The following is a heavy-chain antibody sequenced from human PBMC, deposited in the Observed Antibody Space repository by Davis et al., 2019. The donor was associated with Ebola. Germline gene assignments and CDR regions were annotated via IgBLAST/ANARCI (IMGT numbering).Heavy chain of an antibody. V-gene: IGHV3-21*04. CDR1: GFTFSSYG. J-gene: IGHJ4*02. D-gene: IGHD3-10*01. CDR2: IYSSSSYI. CDR3: ARGITIVQGVTLNYFDY. Sequence: GESLKISCAASGFTFSSYGMNWVRQAPGKGLEWVSSIYSSSSYIYYADSVKGRFTISRDISKNTLYLQMNSLRAEDTAVYYCARGITIVQGVTLNYFDYWGQGTLVTVSS.